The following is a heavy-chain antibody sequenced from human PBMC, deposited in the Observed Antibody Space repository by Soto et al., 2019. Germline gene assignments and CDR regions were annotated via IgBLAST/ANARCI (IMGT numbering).Heavy chain of an antibody. CDR2: ISPSGGT. CDR1: GGSFNDYY. D-gene: IGHD4-4*01. V-gene: IGHV4-34*01. Sequence: SETLSLTCAVSGGSFNDYYCLWIRQSPGKGLEWIGEISPSGGTRYSSSLKGRVTISMDTSKKQLSLKMTSVTAADTAVYYCARGEAYSNYPARWGQGTLVTVSS. CDR3: ARGEAYSNYPAR. J-gene: IGHJ4*02.